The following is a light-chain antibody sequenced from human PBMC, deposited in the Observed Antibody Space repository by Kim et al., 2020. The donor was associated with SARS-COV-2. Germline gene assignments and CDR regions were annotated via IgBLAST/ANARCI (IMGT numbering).Light chain of an antibody. CDR2: AAS. CDR1: QGISNY. CDR3: QKYNSATWT. Sequence: ASVGDRVTITCRASQGISNYLAWYQQKPGKVPKLLIYAASALQSGVPSRFSGSGSGTDFTLTISSLQPEDVATYYCQKYNSATWTFGQGTKVDIK. J-gene: IGKJ1*01. V-gene: IGKV1-27*01.